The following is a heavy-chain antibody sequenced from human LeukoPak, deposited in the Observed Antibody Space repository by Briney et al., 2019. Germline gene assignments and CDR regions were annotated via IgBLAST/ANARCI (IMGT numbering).Heavy chain of an antibody. D-gene: IGHD6-13*01. J-gene: IGHJ4*02. CDR1: GFTFDDYA. V-gene: IGHV3-43D*03. CDR3: AKGQQQLGLSGYYFDN. CDR2: ITWDGGST. Sequence: GGSLRLSCAASGFTFDDYAMHWVRQAPGKGLEWISLITWDGGSTYYVDSVKGRFTISRDNSKNSLYLEMNSLRAEDTALYYCAKGQQQLGLSGYYFDNWGQGTLVTVSS.